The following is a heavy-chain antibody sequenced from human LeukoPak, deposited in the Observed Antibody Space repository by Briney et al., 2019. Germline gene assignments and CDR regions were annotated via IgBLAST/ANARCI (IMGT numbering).Heavy chain of an antibody. Sequence: GRSLRLSCAASGIAFENYAMNSVCQAQGKGLEWVSLIGEDGSTTWYADSVKGRFTISRDNGKNSLYLHMNSLRPEDTALYYCAKGFSILTSKHYFYYHGFDVWGQGTPVTVSS. CDR2: IGEDGSTT. D-gene: IGHD3-9*01. V-gene: IGHV3-43*02. J-gene: IGHJ6*02. CDR3: AKGFSILTSKHYFYYHGFDV. CDR1: GIAFENYA.